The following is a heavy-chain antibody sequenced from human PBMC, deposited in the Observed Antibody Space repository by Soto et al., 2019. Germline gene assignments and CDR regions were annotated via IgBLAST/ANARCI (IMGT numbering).Heavy chain of an antibody. V-gene: IGHV4-59*01. D-gene: IGHD3-16*01. CDR2: IYYSGST. J-gene: IGHJ5*02. CDR3: ARGGATLNWFDP. Sequence: SETLSLTCTVSGGSISSYYWSWIRQPPGKGLEWIGYIYYSGSTNYNPSLKSRVTISVDTSKNQFSLKLSSVTAADTAVYYCARGGATLNWFDPWGQGPLVTVSS. CDR1: GGSISSYY.